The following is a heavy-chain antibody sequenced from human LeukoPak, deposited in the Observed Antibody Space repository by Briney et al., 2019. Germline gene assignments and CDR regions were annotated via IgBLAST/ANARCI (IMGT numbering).Heavy chain of an antibody. Sequence: PSETLSLTCTVSGGSISSGSYYWSWIRQPAGKGLEWIGRIYTGGSTNYNPSLKSRVTISVDTSKNQFSLKLSSVTAADTAVYYCARDFNGMDVWGQGTTVTVSS. CDR1: GGSISSGSYY. V-gene: IGHV4-61*02. CDR3: ARDFNGMDV. J-gene: IGHJ6*02. CDR2: IYTGGST.